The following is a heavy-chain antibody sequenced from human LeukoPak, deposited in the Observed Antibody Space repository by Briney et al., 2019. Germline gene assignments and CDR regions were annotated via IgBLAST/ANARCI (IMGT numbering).Heavy chain of an antibody. CDR3: ASQRSGWYEGSSGSYYFDY. V-gene: IGHV3-23*01. CDR2: MSGSGGST. D-gene: IGHD6-19*01. Sequence: GGSLRLSCAASGFTFSSYGMSWVRQAPGKGLEWISAMSGSGGSTYYADSVKGRFTISRDNAKNSLYLQMNSLRAEDTAVYYCASQRSGWYEGSSGSYYFDYWGQGTLVTVSS. CDR1: GFTFSSYG. J-gene: IGHJ4*02.